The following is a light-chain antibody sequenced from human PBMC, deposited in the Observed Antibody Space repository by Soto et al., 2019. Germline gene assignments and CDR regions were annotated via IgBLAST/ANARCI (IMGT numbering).Light chain of an antibody. CDR1: QSVSSN. CDR3: QQYNNWPWT. Sequence: EIVMTQSPATLSVSPGERATLSCRASQSVSSNLAWYQQKPGQAPGLLIYGASTRATGIPARFSGSGSGTEFTLTISSLQSEDFAVYYWQQYNNWPWTFGQGTKVEIK. CDR2: GAS. V-gene: IGKV3-15*01. J-gene: IGKJ1*01.